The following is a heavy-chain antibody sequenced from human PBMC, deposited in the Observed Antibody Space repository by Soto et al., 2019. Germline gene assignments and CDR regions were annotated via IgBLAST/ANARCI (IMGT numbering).Heavy chain of an antibody. Sequence: GGSLRLSCVASGFTFTNYAMNWVRQAPGKGLEWVSGISGGGGSIYYSDSVKGRFTISRDNSKNTLYLQMNSLRAEDTAVYYCAKGLMVAPGDYYAYWC. CDR1: GFTFTNYA. CDR3: AKGLMVAPGDYYAY. V-gene: IGHV3-23*01. CDR2: ISGGGGSI. D-gene: IGHD2-8*01. J-gene: IGHJ4*01.